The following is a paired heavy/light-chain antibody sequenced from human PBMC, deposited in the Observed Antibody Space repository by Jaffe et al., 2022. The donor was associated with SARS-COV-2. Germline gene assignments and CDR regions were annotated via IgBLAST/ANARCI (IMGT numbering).Heavy chain of an antibody. CDR3: ARVSQLVYDY. CDR2: INTGNGNT. CDR1: GYTFTNYV. V-gene: IGHV1-3*04. D-gene: IGHD1-1*01. Sequence: QVQLVQSGAEVKKPGASVKVSCKASGYTFTNYVIHWVRQAPDQGLEWMGWINTGNGNTKYSQKFQGGVTFTRDTSASTAYMELSSLRSEDTAVYYCARVSQLVYDYWGQGTLVTVSS. J-gene: IGHJ4*02.
Light chain of an antibody. CDR2: DVS. CDR3: CSYAGIYTYV. J-gene: IGLJ1*01. V-gene: IGLV2-11*01. CDR1: SSDVGGYNY. Sequence: QSALTQPRSVSGSPGQSVTISCTGTSSDVGGYNYVSWYHQHPGEAPKLLIYDVSKRPSGVPDRFSGSRSGNTASLTISGLQVEDEADYYCCSYAGIYTYVFGTGTKVTVL.